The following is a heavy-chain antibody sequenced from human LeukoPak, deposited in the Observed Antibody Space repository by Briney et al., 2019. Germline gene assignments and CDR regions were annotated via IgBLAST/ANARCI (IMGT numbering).Heavy chain of an antibody. D-gene: IGHD6-19*01. CDR1: GGSISSGAYY. CDR3: ARQSIAVAGWGN. CDR2: IYYSGST. J-gene: IGHJ4*02. V-gene: IGHV4-31*03. Sequence: SQTLSLTCTVSGGSISSGAYYWSWIRQHPGEGLEWIGYIYYSGSTYYNPSLKSRVTISVDTSKNQFSLKLSSVTAADTAVYYCARQSIAVAGWGNWGQGTLVTVSS.